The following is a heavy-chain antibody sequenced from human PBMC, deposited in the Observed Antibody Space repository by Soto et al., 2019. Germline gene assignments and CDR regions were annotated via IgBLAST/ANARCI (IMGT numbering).Heavy chain of an antibody. V-gene: IGHV1-18*01. CDR2: IIPYNGTT. Sequence: ASVKVSCKASGGTFSSYAISWVRQAPGQGLEWMGGIIPYNGTTNYAQKLQGRVTMTTDTSTSTAYMELRSLRSDDTAVYYCARDPYSYGRIDYWGQGTLVTVSS. J-gene: IGHJ4*02. D-gene: IGHD5-18*01. CDR3: ARDPYSYGRIDY. CDR1: GGTFSSYA.